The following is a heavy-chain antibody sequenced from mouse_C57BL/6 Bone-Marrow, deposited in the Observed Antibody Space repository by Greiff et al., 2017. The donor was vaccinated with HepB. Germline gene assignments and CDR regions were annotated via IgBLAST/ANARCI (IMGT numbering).Heavy chain of an antibody. Sequence: VQRVESGPELVKPGASVKISCKASGYAFSSSWMNRVKQRPGKGLEWIGRIYPGDGDTNYNGKFKGKATLTADKSSSTAYMQLSSLTSEDSAVYFCARSYGSSYDYAMDYWGQGTSVTVSS. V-gene: IGHV1-82*01. CDR2: IYPGDGDT. D-gene: IGHD1-1*01. CDR1: GYAFSSSW. CDR3: ARSYGSSYDYAMDY. J-gene: IGHJ4*01.